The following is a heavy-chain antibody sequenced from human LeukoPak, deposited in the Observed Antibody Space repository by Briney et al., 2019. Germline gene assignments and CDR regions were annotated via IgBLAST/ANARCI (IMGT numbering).Heavy chain of an antibody. CDR3: AREAPSIAARRGKDYYGMDV. V-gene: IGHV7-4-1*02. CDR2: INTNTGNP. CDR1: GYTFTSYG. D-gene: IGHD6-6*01. J-gene: IGHJ6*02. Sequence: ASVKVSCKASGYTFTSYGISWVRQAPGQGLEWMGWINTNTGNPTYAQGFTGRFVFSLDTSVSTAYLQISSLKAEDTAVYYCAREAPSIAARRGKDYYGMDVWGQGTTVTVSS.